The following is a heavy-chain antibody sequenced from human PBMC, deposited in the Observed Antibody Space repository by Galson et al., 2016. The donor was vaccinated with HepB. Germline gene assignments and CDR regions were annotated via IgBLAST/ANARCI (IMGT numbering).Heavy chain of an antibody. D-gene: IGHD1-1*01. V-gene: IGHV4-59*01. CDR3: AKNLCNWSGPHYYGMDV. Sequence: ETLSLTCTVSGGSISSYYWSWVRQTPGKGLEWIGYMSYRGNINYNPSLKSRITISVDTSKNQFFLTLSSVTAADTAVYYCAKNLCNWSGPHYYGMDVWGQGTTVTVSS. CDR2: MSYRGNI. CDR1: GGSISSYY. J-gene: IGHJ6*02.